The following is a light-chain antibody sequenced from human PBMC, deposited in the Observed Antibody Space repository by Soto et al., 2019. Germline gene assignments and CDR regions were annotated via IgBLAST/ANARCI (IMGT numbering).Light chain of an antibody. CDR3: QQSYSTPWT. CDR2: VAS. J-gene: IGKJ1*01. CDR1: QSIGGY. Sequence: DIQMTQSPSSLSASVGDRVTITCRASQSIGGYINWYQHKPGKPPNLLIYVASNLQSGVPSRFSGSGSGTDFTLTISSLQAEDFATYYCQQSYSTPWTFGQGTKVEIQ. V-gene: IGKV1-39*01.